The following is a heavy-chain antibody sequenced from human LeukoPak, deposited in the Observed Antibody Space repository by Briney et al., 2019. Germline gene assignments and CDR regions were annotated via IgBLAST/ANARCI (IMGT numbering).Heavy chain of an antibody. V-gene: IGHV3-74*01. CDR3: ARSASYIVVVPAASDAFDI. Sequence: GGSLGLSCAASGITFSSYWMHWVRQGPGKGLVWVSRINSDGSSTTYADSVKGRFTISRDNAKNTLYLQMSSLRAEDTAVYYCARSASYIVVVPAASDAFDIWGQWTLVTVSS. CDR2: INSDGSST. J-gene: IGHJ3*02. D-gene: IGHD2-2*01. CDR1: GITFSSYW.